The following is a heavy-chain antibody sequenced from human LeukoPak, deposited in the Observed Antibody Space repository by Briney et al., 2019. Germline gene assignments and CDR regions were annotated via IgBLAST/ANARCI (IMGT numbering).Heavy chain of an antibody. J-gene: IGHJ4*02. D-gene: IGHD3-22*01. CDR3: AKDSSGYVRGWFDY. CDR1: GFSFTNTW. CDR2: ISDDGSDK. V-gene: IGHV3-30*18. Sequence: GGSLRLSCEASGFSFTNTWMSWVRQAPGKGLEWVAVISDDGSDKYYADSVKGRFTISRDNSKNTLYLQMNSLRAEDTAVYYCAKDSSGYVRGWFDYWGQGTLVTVSS.